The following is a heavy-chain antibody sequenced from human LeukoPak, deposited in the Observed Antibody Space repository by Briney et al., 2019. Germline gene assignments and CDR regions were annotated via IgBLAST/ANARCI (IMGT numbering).Heavy chain of an antibody. Sequence: GGSLRLSCAASGFTFSVAAMTWVRQAPGKGLEWVSLIGDSGESTYYADSVKGRFTISRDNSKNTLSLQMNSLRVEDTAMYFCAKDIQLSTWGLGTMLSVSS. V-gene: IGHV3-23*01. D-gene: IGHD5-24*01. CDR3: AKDIQLST. CDR2: IGDSGEST. J-gene: IGHJ3*01. CDR1: GFTFSVAA.